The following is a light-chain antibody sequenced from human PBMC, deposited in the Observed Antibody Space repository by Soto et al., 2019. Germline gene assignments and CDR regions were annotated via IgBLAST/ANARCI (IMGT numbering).Light chain of an antibody. J-gene: IGKJ4*01. CDR1: QSISGW. Sequence: DIQMTQSPSTLSASVGDRVTITYRASQSISGWLAWYQQKPGKAPKLLIYRASSLESGVPSRFSGSASGTEFTLTISSLQPDDFATYYCQQYNSYGLTFGGGTKVEIK. CDR3: QQYNSYGLT. V-gene: IGKV1-5*03. CDR2: RAS.